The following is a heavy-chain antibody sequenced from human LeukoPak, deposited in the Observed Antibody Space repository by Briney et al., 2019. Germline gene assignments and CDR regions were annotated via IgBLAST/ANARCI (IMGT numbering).Heavy chain of an antibody. V-gene: IGHV1-69*13. D-gene: IGHD2-2*01. CDR2: IIPIFGTA. Sequence: SVKVSCKASGGTFSSYAISWVRQAPGQGLEWMGGIIPIFGTANYAQKFQGRVTITADESTSTAYMELSSLRSENTAVYYCARGYCSSTSCYEFGYWGQGTLVTVSS. CDR1: GGTFSSYA. J-gene: IGHJ4*02. CDR3: ARGYCSSTSCYEFGY.